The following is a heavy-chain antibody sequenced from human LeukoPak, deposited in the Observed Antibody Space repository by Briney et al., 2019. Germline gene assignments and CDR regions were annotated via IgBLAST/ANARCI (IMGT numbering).Heavy chain of an antibody. CDR2: ISSNGGSI. J-gene: IGHJ4*02. CDR3: ARRGGGFSQNYFDY. D-gene: IGHD2-15*01. Sequence: GGSLRLSCAASGFTFGSYGMHWVRQAPGKGLEYVSAISSNGGSIYYANSVKDRFTISRDNSKNTLYLQMGSLRAEDMAVYYCARRGGGFSQNYFDYWGQGTLVTVSS. CDR1: GFTFGSYG. V-gene: IGHV3-64*01.